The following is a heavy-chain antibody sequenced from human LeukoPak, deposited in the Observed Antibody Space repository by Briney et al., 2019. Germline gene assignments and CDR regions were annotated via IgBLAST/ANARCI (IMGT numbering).Heavy chain of an antibody. CDR2: INHSGST. CDR3: ARGRAVKSYYYMDV. J-gene: IGHJ6*03. D-gene: IGHD4-17*01. V-gene: IGHV4-34*01. Sequence: SETLSLTCAVYGGSFSGYYWSWIRQPPGKGLEWIGEINHSGSTNYNPSLKSRVTISVDTSKNQFSLKLSSVTAADTAVYYCARGRAVKSYYYMDVWGKGTTVTVSS. CDR1: GGSFSGYY.